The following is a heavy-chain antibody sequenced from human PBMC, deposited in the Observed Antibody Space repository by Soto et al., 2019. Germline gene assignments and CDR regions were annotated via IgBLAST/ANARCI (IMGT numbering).Heavy chain of an antibody. J-gene: IGHJ4*02. CDR2: IYDGGRT. V-gene: IGHV4-30-4*01. Sequence: QVQLQESGPGLVKPSQTLSLTCTVSGGSISTVDYWWSWIRQSPDMGLEWIGHIYDGGRTYNNPSLESRVTMSEDTSKSQLSLTLSSVSAADTAVYYCARGPSGDKVDSWGQGTLVTVSS. CDR3: ARGPSGDKVDS. D-gene: IGHD7-27*01. CDR1: GGSISTVDYW.